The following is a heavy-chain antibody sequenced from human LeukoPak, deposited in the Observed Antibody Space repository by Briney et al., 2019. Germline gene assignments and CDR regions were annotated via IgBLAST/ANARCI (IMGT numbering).Heavy chain of an antibody. Sequence: ASVKVSCKASGGTFSSYAISWVRQAPGQGLEWMGGIIPIFGTANYAQKFQGRVTITTDESTSTAYMELSSLRSEDTAVYYCARVGRHRRYFDWQHDAFDIWGQGTMVTVSS. CDR3: ARVGRHRRYFDWQHDAFDI. V-gene: IGHV1-69*05. J-gene: IGHJ3*02. CDR1: GGTFSSYA. CDR2: IIPIFGTA. D-gene: IGHD3-9*01.